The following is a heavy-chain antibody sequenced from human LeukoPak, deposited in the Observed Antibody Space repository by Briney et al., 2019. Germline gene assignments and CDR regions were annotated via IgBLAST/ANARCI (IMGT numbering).Heavy chain of an antibody. CDR3: ARAVAGSYYYYGMDV. Sequence: ASVKVSCKASGGTFSSYAISWVRQAPGRGLEWMGGIIPIFGTANYAQKFQGRVTITADESTSTAYMELSSLRSEDTAVYYCARAVAGSYYYYGMDVWGQGTTVTVSS. D-gene: IGHD6-19*01. V-gene: IGHV1-69*01. CDR2: IIPIFGTA. CDR1: GGTFSSYA. J-gene: IGHJ6*02.